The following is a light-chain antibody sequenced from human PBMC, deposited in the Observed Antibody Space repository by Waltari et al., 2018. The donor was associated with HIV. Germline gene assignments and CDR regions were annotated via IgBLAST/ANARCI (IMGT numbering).Light chain of an antibody. CDR1: SSNL. CDR2: EVS. J-gene: IGLJ2*01. Sequence: QSALTQPASVSGSPGQSITISCTGTSSNLVSWYQQHPGKAPKLIIYEVSKRRSGVSDRFSASTSGNTASLTIAGLQAEDEADYHCCSYVGVVNSFVLFGGGTKLTVL. V-gene: IGLV2-23*02. CDR3: CSYVGVVNSFVL.